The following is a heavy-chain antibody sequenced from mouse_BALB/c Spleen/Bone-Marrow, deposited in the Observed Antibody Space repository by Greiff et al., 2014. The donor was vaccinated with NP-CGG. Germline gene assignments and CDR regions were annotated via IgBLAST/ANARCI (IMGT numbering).Heavy chain of an antibody. Sequence: QVQLKQSGAELVRPGASVTLSCKAAGFTFTDYEMHWVKQTPVHGLEWIGGIDPETGGTAYNQKFQGKATLTADKSSNTAYMGLRSLTSEDSAVYFCASLARFYRYDDGFAYWGQGTLVTVSA. D-gene: IGHD2-14*01. CDR1: GFTFTDYE. CDR3: ASLARFYRYDDGFAY. CDR2: IDPETGGT. J-gene: IGHJ3*01. V-gene: IGHV1-15*01.